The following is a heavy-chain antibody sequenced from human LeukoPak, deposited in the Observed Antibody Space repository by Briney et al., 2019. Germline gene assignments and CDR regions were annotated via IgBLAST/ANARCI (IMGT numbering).Heavy chain of an antibody. D-gene: IGHD4-23*01. CDR2: IYYSGTT. Sequence: PSQTLSLTCTVSGGSISSGDYYWSWIRQPPGKGLEWIGYIYYSGTTYYNPSLKSRVTISVDTSKNQFSLKLSSVTAADTAMYYCARDRFDYGGRKAFDIWGQGTMVTVSS. J-gene: IGHJ3*02. CDR3: ARDRFDYGGRKAFDI. V-gene: IGHV4-30-4*01. CDR1: GGSISSGDYY.